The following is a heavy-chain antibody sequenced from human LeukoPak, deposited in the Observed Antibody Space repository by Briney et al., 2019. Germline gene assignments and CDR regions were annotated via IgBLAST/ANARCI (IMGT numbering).Heavy chain of an antibody. J-gene: IGHJ4*02. D-gene: IGHD3-22*01. Sequence: SETLSLTCVVSDYSISSDYYWGWIRQPPGKGLGWIGTIYHSGSAFYNPSLKSRVTISVDTSKNQFSLKLTSVTAADTAVYYCARSPSDNSDYYPKYFDYWGRGTLVTVSS. CDR2: IYHSGSA. CDR3: ARSPSDNSDYYPKYFDY. CDR1: DYSISSDYY. V-gene: IGHV4-38-2*01.